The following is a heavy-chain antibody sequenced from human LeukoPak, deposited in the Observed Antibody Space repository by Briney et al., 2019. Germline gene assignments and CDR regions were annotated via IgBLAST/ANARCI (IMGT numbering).Heavy chain of an antibody. D-gene: IGHD2-2*01. J-gene: IGHJ4*02. Sequence: PGGSLRLSCAASGFTFSSYGMHWVRQAPGKGLEWVAVKSYDGSNKYYADSVKGRFTISRDNSKNTLYLQMNSLRAEDTAVYYCGSGNSIDYWGQGTLVTVSS. CDR2: KSYDGSNK. V-gene: IGHV3-30*03. CDR1: GFTFSSYG. CDR3: GSGNSIDY.